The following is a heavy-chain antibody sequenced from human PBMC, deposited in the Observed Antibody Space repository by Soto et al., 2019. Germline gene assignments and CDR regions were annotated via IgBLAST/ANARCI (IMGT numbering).Heavy chain of an antibody. CDR3: ASTLVVPAAANDY. J-gene: IGHJ4*02. D-gene: IGHD2-2*01. CDR1: GFTFSSYS. V-gene: IGHV3-48*01. Sequence: SLRLSCAASGFTFSSYSMNWVRQAPGKGLEWVSYISSSSSTIYYADSVKGRFTISRDNAKNSLYLQMNSLRAEDTAVYYCASTLVVPAAANDYWGQGTLVTVSS. CDR2: ISSSSSTI.